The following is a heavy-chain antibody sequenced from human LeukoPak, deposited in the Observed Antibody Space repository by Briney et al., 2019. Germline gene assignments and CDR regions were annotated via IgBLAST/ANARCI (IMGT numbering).Heavy chain of an antibody. Sequence: SETLSLTCTVSGDSISSTNYYWGWIRQPPGKGLEWIGSIYYSGSTYYNPSLESRVTISVDTSKNQFSLKLSSVTAADTAVYYCARAGVKYYDILTGDYYYYYMDVWGKGTTVTVSS. J-gene: IGHJ6*03. CDR2: IYYSGST. V-gene: IGHV4-39*07. D-gene: IGHD3-9*01. CDR3: ARAGVKYYDILTGDYYYYYMDV. CDR1: GDSISSTNYY.